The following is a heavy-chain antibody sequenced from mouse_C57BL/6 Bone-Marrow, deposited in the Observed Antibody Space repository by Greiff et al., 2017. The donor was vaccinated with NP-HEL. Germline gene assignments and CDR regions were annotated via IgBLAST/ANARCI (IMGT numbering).Heavy chain of an antibody. CDR2: INPDSSTI. D-gene: IGHD2-3*01. CDR3: ASHLDGYPWYFDV. J-gene: IGHJ1*03. CDR1: GIDFSRYW. V-gene: IGHV4-1*01. Sequence: EVKVIESGGGLVQPGGSLKLSCAASGIDFSRYWMSWVRRAPGKGLEWIGEINPDSSTINYAPSLKDKFIISRDNAKNTLYLQMSKVRSEDTALYYCASHLDGYPWYFDVWGTGTTVTVSS.